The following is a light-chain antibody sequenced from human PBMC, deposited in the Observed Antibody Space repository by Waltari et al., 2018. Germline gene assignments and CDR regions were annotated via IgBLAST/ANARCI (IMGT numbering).Light chain of an antibody. Sequence: IVLTQSPGTLSLSPGERATLSCRASQSVSRSFAWDQQKHGQAPKLPLYGASTRATGIPDRFTGSGSVTDFSLTISSLEPEDFAIYFCQHYVRLPATFGQGTKVEIK. V-gene: IGKV3-20*01. CDR1: QSVSRS. CDR3: QHYVRLPAT. CDR2: GAS. J-gene: IGKJ1*01.